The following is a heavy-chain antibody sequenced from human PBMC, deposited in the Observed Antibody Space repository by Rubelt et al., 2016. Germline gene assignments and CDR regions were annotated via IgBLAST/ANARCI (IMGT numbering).Heavy chain of an antibody. V-gene: IGHV3-15*05. CDR1: GFTFSNAW. D-gene: IGHD4-17*01. CDR3: VKDKGPTVTSEFDY. Sequence: GFTFSNAWMSWVRQAPGKGLEWVGRIKSKTDGGTTDYAAPVKGRFTISRDNSKNTVYLQMNSVRDEDTALYYCVKDKGPTVTSEFDYWGQGTLVTVSS. J-gene: IGHJ4*02. CDR2: IKSKTDGGTT.